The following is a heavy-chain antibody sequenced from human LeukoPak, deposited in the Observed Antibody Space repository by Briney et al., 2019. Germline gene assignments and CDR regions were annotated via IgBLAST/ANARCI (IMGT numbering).Heavy chain of an antibody. CDR2: ISAYNGNT. D-gene: IGHD3-3*01. J-gene: IGHJ5*02. CDR3: ARDTGAYYDFWSGPYLIDP. V-gene: IGHV1-18*01. CDR1: GYTFTSYG. Sequence: GASVKVSCKASGYTFTSYGISWVRQAPGQGLEWMGWISAYNGNTNYAQKLQGRVTMTTDTSTSTAYMELRGLRSDDTAVYYCARDTGAYYDFWSGPYLIDPWGQGTLVTVSS.